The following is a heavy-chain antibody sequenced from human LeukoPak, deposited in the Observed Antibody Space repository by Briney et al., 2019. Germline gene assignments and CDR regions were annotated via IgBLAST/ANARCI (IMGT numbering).Heavy chain of an antibody. CDR1: GYTFTNYG. J-gene: IGHJ5*02. CDR2: ISSYNGDT. V-gene: IGHV1-18*01. CDR3: ARDQTRFDP. Sequence: ASVKVSCKASGYTFTNYGITWVRQAPGQGLEWMGWISSYNGDTDYAQRFQGRVTMTTDTSTTTAYMELRSLPSDDTAVYYCARDQTRFDPWGQGTLVTVSS.